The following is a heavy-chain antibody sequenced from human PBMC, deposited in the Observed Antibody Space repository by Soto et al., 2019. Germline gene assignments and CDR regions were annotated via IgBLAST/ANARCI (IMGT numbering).Heavy chain of an antibody. CDR2: MKPSNGHT. Sequence: ASVKVSCKASGYTFTSYDINWVRQASGQGLEWLGSMKPSNGHTVYAPKFQGRVTLTTDTSVSTAFMELSSLTSEDTAVYYCVPPIYVDYGEYWGKGTLVTVS. V-gene: IGHV1-8*01. CDR3: VPPIYVDYGEY. J-gene: IGHJ4*02. D-gene: IGHD4-17*01. CDR1: GYTFTSYD.